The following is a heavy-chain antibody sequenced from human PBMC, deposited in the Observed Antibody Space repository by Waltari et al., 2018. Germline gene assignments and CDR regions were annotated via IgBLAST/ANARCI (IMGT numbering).Heavy chain of an antibody. V-gene: IGHV4-59*01. CDR3: ARGDLQLDY. J-gene: IGHJ4*02. Sequence: QVQLQESGPGLVKPSETLSLTCTVSGGPISSYYWSWIRQPPGKGLEWIGYIYYSGSTNYNPSLKSRVTISVDTSKNQFSLKLSSVTAADTAVYYCARGDLQLDYWGQGTLVTVSS. D-gene: IGHD1-1*01. CDR2: IYYSGST. CDR1: GGPISSYY.